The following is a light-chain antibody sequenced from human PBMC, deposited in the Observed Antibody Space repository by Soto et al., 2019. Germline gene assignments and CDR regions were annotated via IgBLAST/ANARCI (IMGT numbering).Light chain of an antibody. V-gene: IGKV3-20*01. Sequence: EIVLTQSPGTLSLSPGERATLSCRASQSVSSNYLAWYQQNPGQAPRLLIYDASSRATGIPDRFSGSGSGTDFTLTISRLEPEDCAVYYCQQYGSSPLTFGGGTTVEIK. CDR3: QQYGSSPLT. CDR1: QSVSSNY. J-gene: IGKJ4*01. CDR2: DAS.